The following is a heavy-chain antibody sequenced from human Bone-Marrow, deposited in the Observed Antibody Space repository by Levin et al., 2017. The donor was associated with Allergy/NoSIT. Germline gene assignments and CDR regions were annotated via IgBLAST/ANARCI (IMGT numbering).Heavy chain of an antibody. CDR1: GFSFSSHS. D-gene: IGHD4-17*01. CDR2: ISINGDII. J-gene: IGHJ4*02. CDR3: AREEAAYGDFDY. Sequence: GGSLRLSCAASGFSFSSHSMSWVRQAPGKGLEWISYISINGDIIYYGDSVKGRFTISRDNAKNSLYLEMNSLRDEDTAVYYCAREEAAYGDFDYWGQGTLVTVSS. V-gene: IGHV3-48*02.